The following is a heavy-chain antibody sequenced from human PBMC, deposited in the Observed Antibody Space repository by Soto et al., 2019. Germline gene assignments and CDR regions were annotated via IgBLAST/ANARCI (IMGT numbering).Heavy chain of an antibody. V-gene: IGHV1-2*02. D-gene: IGHD3-3*01. Sequence: GASVKVSCKASGYTFTDYYIHWVRQAPGQGLEWMGWINPNSGGTNFAQKFQGRVTMSRDTSISTAYMELSRLTSDDTAVYYCAPERSSLGLSELGVWGQGTTVTVSS. CDR3: APERSSLGLSELGV. J-gene: IGHJ6*02. CDR1: GYTFTDYY. CDR2: INPNSGGT.